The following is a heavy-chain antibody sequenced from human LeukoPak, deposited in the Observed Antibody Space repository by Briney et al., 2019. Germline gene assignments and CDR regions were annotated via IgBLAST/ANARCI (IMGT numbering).Heavy chain of an antibody. D-gene: IGHD2-2*01. CDR1: GGSISSYY. CDR2: IYTSGST. V-gene: IGHV4-4*07. J-gene: IGHJ6*03. CDR3: ASSPGYCSSTSCYERAYYYYYMDV. Sequence: SETLSLTCTVSGGSISSYYWSWIRQPAGKGLEWIGRIYTSGSTNYNPSLKSRVTMSVDTSKNQFSLKLSSVTAADTAAYYCASSPGYCSSTSCYERAYYYYYMDVWGKGTTVTVSS.